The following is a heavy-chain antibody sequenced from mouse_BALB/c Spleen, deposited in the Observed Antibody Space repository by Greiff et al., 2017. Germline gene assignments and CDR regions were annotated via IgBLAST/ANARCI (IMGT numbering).Heavy chain of an antibody. D-gene: IGHD1-1*01. V-gene: IGHV5-6-3*01. J-gene: IGHJ2*01. CDR3: ARGGYYGSRYFDY. Sequence: DVQLVESGGGLVQPGGSLKLSCAASGFTFSSYGMSWVRQTPDKRLELVATINSNGGSTYYPDSVKGRFTISRDNAKNTLYLQMSSLKSEDTAMYYCARGGYYGSRYFDYWGQGTTLTVSS. CDR1: GFTFSSYG. CDR2: INSNGGST.